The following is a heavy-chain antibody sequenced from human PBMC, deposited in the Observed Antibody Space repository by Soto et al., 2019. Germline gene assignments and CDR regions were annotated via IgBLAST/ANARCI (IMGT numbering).Heavy chain of an antibody. CDR1: GGSISSYY. Sequence: SSETLSLTCTVSGGSISSYYWSWIRQPPGKGLEWIGYIYYSGSTNYNPSLKSRVTISVDTSKNQFSLKLSSVTAADTAVYYCARHYNGQKRWSDFLGVAFDIWGQGTMVTVSS. CDR3: ARHYNGQKRWSDFLGVAFDI. D-gene: IGHD3-10*01. J-gene: IGHJ3*02. V-gene: IGHV4-59*08. CDR2: IYYSGST.